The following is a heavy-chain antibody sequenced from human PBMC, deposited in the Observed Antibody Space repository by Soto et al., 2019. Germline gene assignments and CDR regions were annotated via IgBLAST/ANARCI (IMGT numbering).Heavy chain of an antibody. CDR2: IGAYNGDT. CDR3: ARGPAGGLRGGVSY. V-gene: IGHV1-18*04. J-gene: IGHJ4*02. Sequence: ASVKVSCKTSGYTFTNYGITWVRQAPGQGLKWMGWIGAYNGDTNYAQKFQGRVIMTTDTSTTTAYMELRSLRSDDTAVYYCARGPAGGLRGGVSYWGQGTLVTVSS. D-gene: IGHD2-15*01. CDR1: GYTFTNYG.